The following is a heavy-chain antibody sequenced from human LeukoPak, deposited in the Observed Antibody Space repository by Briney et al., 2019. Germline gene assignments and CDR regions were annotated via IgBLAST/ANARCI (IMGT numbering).Heavy chain of an antibody. CDR3: ARWFYYGSGRRQFDY. J-gene: IGHJ4*02. CDR1: GGSVRDNC. D-gene: IGHD3-10*01. Sequence: PSETLSLTCAVYGGSVRDNCWSWIRQPPGKGLEWIGEIHHSGSTKYNPSLKSRVTISLDTSKNQFSLRLTSVTAADTAVYYCARWFYYGSGRRQFDYWGQGTLVTVSS. CDR2: IHHSGST. V-gene: IGHV4-34*01.